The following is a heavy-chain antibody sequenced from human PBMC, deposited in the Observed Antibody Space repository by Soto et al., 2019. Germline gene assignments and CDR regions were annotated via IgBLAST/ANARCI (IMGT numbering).Heavy chain of an antibody. CDR1: GFTFSSYS. CDR2: ISSSSSTI. CDR3: ARDPYYYYMDV. Sequence: EVQLVESGGGLVQPGGSLRLSCAASGFTFSSYSMNWVRQAPGKGVEWVSYISSSSSTIYYADSVKGRFTISRDNAKNSLYRQKNSLRAEVTAVYYGARDPYYYYMDVWGKGTTVTVSS. V-gene: IGHV3-48*01. J-gene: IGHJ6*03.